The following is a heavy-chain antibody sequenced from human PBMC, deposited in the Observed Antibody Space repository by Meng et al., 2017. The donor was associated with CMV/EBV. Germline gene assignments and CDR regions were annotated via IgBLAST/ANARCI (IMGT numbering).Heavy chain of an antibody. CDR3: ASDGGQYDY. Sequence: GGSLRRSCAASGFTVSSNYMSWVRQAPGKGLEWVSVIYSGGSTYYADSVKGRFTISRDNSKNTLYLQMNSLRAEDTAVYYCASDGGQYDYWGQGTLVTVSS. V-gene: IGHV3-53*01. CDR1: GFTVSSNY. CDR2: IYSGGST. J-gene: IGHJ4*02. D-gene: IGHD4-23*01.